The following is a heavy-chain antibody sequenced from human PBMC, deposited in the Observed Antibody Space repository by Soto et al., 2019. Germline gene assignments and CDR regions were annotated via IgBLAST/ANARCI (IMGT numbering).Heavy chain of an antibody. V-gene: IGHV3-23*01. CDR1: GFTFSGYA. D-gene: IGHD3-3*01. Sequence: GGSLRLSCAASGFTFSGYAVTWVRQAPGKGLEWVSSISGSGTSTYYADSVKGRFTISRNNSNKTLYLQMNSLRAEDTAVYYCAKKESWNGYYNAFDYWGQGTQVTVSS. J-gene: IGHJ4*02. CDR2: ISGSGTST. CDR3: AKKESWNGYYNAFDY.